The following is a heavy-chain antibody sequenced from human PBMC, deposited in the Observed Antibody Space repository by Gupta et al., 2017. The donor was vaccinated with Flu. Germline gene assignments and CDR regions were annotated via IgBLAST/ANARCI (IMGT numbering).Heavy chain of an antibody. J-gene: IGHJ6*03. Sequence: QVPLQQWGAGLLKPSETLSLTCAVYGGSFSGYYWSWIRQPPGKGLEWIGEINHSGSTNYNPSLKSRVTISVDTSKNQFSLKLSSVTAADTAVYYCARGFRSLKPYGSGSYYGIRYYYYYMDVWGKGTTVTVSS. CDR3: ARGFRSLKPYGSGSYYGIRYYYYYMDV. D-gene: IGHD3-10*01. CDR1: GGSFSGYY. V-gene: IGHV4-34*01. CDR2: INHSGST.